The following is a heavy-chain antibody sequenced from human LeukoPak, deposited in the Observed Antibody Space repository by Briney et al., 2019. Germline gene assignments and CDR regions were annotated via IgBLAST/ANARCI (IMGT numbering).Heavy chain of an antibody. D-gene: IGHD5-12*01. V-gene: IGHV1-2*02. J-gene: IGHJ5*02. CDR1: GYTFTGYY. Sequence: ASVKVSCKASGYTFTGYYMHWVRQAPGQGLEWMGWINPNSGGTNYAQKFQGRVTMTRDTSISTAYMELSRLRSDDTAVYYCARGRGRIVATTKNWFDPWGLGTLVTVSS. CDR2: INPNSGGT. CDR3: ARGRGRIVATTKNWFDP.